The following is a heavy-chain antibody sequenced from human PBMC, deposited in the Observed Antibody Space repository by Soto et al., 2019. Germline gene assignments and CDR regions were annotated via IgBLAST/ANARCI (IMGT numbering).Heavy chain of an antibody. Sequence: QVQLVESGGGVVQPGRSLRLSCAASGFTFSSYGMHWVRQAPGKGLEWVAVISYDGSNKYYADSVKGRFTISRVNSKNTLYLQMNSLRAEDTAGYYCAKGSTAMTYFDYWGQGTLVTVSS. CDR1: GFTFSSYG. CDR3: AKGSTAMTYFDY. J-gene: IGHJ4*02. D-gene: IGHD5-18*01. V-gene: IGHV3-30*18. CDR2: ISYDGSNK.